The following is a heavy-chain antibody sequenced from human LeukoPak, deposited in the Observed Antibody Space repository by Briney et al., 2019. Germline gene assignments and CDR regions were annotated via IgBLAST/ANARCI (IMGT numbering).Heavy chain of an antibody. V-gene: IGHV4-34*01. D-gene: IGHD3-3*01. J-gene: IGHJ5*02. CDR3: ARVSYYDFWSGWYQRDWFDP. CDR2: INLRGST. Sequence: PSETLSLTALANGGSSGVSSWSWIRRPPGKGLEWIGEINLRGSTNYNPSLKSRVTISVDTSKNQFSLKLSSVTAADTAVYYCARVSYYDFWSGWYQRDWFDPWGQGTLVTVSS. CDR1: GGSSGVSS.